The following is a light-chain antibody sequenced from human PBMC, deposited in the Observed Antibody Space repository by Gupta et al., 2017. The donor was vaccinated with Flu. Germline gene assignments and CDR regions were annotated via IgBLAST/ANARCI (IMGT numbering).Light chain of an antibody. Sequence: DIKLTQSPSSLLDSVGDRVTITCRASQKIRRFLTWYQHKPGKAPKLLIYTASSLKSGVPSRFSGSGSGTDFTLTISSLLPDDFATYYCQQNYSTSPVPFGQGTKVEIK. CDR2: TAS. CDR3: QQNYSTSPVP. CDR1: QKIRRF. V-gene: IGKV1-39*01. J-gene: IGKJ1*01.